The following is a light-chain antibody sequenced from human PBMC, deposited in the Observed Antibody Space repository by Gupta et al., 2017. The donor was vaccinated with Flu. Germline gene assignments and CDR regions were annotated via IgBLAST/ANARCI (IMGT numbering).Light chain of an antibody. CDR3: SAYTSSNNLV. Sequence: QSALTQPASVSGSPGQSITISCTGTSSDVGGYKYVSWYQQHPGKSPKLMIYEVINRPSGVSTRFSGSKSGNTASLTISGLQAEDEADYYCSAYTSSNNLVFGGGTKLTVL. CDR1: SSDVGGYKY. CDR2: EVI. V-gene: IGLV2-14*01. J-gene: IGLJ3*02.